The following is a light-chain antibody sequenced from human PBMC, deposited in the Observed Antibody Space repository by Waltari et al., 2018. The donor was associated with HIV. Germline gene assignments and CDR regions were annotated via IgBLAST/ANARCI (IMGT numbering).Light chain of an antibody. V-gene: IGLV2-14*01. Sequence: QSALTQPDAVSGSPGQSITIPCSGSGNDIGAYNFVSWYQQRPGKAPKLLIYEVSGRPSGVSSRFSGSKSGTTASLIISGLQAEDEGHYFCTSYTSRVALAVFGGGTKVTVL. CDR3: TSYTSRVALAV. J-gene: IGLJ2*01. CDR2: EVS. CDR1: GNDIGAYNF.